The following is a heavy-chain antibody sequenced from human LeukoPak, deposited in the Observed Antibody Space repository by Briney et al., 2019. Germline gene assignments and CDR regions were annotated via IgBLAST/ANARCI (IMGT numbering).Heavy chain of an antibody. V-gene: IGHV4-31*03. D-gene: IGHD3-10*01. CDR2: IYYSGST. CDR3: ARQYYYGSGSYWAHFDF. Sequence: PSQTLSLTCTVSGGSISSGGYYWSWIRQHPGKGLEWIGYIYYSGSTNYNPSLKSRVTISVDTSKNQFSLKLSSVTAADTAVYYCARQYYYGSGSYWAHFDFWGQGTLVTVSS. CDR1: GGSISSGGYY. J-gene: IGHJ4*02.